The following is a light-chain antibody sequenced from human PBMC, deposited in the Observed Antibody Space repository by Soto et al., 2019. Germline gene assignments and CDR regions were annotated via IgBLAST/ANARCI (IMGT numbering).Light chain of an antibody. V-gene: IGLV2-23*02. CDR2: EVS. Sequence: QSVLTQPASVSGSPGQSITISCTGTGSDVGQYNLVSWYQQHPGKAPKLMIFEVSKRPSGVSNRFSGSKSDNTASLTISGLQAEDEADYYCCSYAGDNTYVFGTGTQLTVL. J-gene: IGLJ1*01. CDR1: GSDVGQYNL. CDR3: CSYAGDNTYV.